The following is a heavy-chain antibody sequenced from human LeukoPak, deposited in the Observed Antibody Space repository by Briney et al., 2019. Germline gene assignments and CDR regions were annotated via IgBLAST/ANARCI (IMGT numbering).Heavy chain of an antibody. D-gene: IGHD2/OR15-2a*01. CDR2: IFPSGGEI. CDR1: GFTFSSYS. CDR3: ATYRQVLLSFES. Sequence: GGSLRLSCAASGFTFSSYSMIWVRQPPGKGLEWVSSIFPSGGEIHYADSVRGRFTISRDNSKSTLSLQMNSLRAEDTAIYYCATYRQVLLSFESWGQGTLVTVSS. J-gene: IGHJ4*02. V-gene: IGHV3-23*01.